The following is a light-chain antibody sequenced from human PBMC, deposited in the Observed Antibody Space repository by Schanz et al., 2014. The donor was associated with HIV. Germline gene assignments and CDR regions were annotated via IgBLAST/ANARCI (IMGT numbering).Light chain of an antibody. CDR2: DVS. CDR3: CSYSRVGTPHYV. V-gene: IGLV2-11*01. CDR1: SSDVGGYNY. Sequence: QFALTQPRSVSGSPGQSVTISCTGTSSDVGGYNYVSWYQQHPGKAPKLMIYDVSKRPSGVPDRFSGSKSGTSASLTISGLQAEDEGDYYCCSYSRVGTPHYVFGTGTKLTVL. J-gene: IGLJ1*01.